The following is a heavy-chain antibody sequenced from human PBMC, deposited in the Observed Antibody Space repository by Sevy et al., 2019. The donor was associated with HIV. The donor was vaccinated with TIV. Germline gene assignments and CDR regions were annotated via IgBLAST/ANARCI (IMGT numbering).Heavy chain of an antibody. CDR3: ARLFSCGGDCYYLDY. CDR2: TSHDGKYN. Sequence: GGSLRLSCAGSVFTFSSYDMHWVRQAPGKGLEWVAVTSHDGKYNNYADSVKVRFTISRDNFKNTLYLQMNSLRVEDTAVYFCARLFSCGGDCYYLDYWGQGALVTVSS. J-gene: IGHJ4*02. D-gene: IGHD2-21*02. V-gene: IGHV3-30*04. CDR1: VFTFSSYD.